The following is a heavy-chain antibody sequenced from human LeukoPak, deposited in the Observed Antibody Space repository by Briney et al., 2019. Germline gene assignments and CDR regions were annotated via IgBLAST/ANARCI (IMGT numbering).Heavy chain of an antibody. CDR1: GGSFSGYY. CDR3: ATTSMVREVVDY. D-gene: IGHD3-10*01. CDR2: IYTSGST. V-gene: IGHV4-59*10. Sequence: SETLSLTCAVYGGSFSGYYWSWIRQPAGKGLEWIGRIYTSGSTNYVPSLKSRVTISVDTSKNQFSLKLSSVTAADTAVYYCATTSMVREVVDYWGQGTLVTVSS. J-gene: IGHJ4*02.